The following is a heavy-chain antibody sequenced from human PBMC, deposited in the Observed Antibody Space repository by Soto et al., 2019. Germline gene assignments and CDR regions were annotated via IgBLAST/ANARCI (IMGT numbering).Heavy chain of an antibody. D-gene: IGHD3-22*01. Sequence: KVSCKASGGTFSSYAISWVRQAPGQGLEWMGGIIPIFGTANYAQKFQGRVTITADESTSTAYMELSSLRSEDTAVYYCARGSVYDSSGYYFPYFDYWGQGTLVTVSS. CDR2: IIPIFGTA. CDR3: ARGSVYDSSGYYFPYFDY. J-gene: IGHJ4*02. V-gene: IGHV1-69*01. CDR1: GGTFSSYA.